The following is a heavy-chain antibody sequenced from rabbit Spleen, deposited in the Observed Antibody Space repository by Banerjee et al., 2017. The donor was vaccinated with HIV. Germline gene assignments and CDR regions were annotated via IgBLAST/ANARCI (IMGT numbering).Heavy chain of an antibody. Sequence: QSLEESGGDLVKPGASLTLTCTASGFSFSSSYYMCWVRQAPGKGLEWIACIYAGSFDSTVYASWAKGRFTISRTSSTTVTLQVTSLTVADTATYFCARGSATMTMVITGYYFNLWGQGTLVTVS. CDR2: IYAGSFDST. CDR1: GFSFSSSYY. CDR3: ARGSATMTMVITGYYFNL. J-gene: IGHJ4*01. D-gene: IGHD2-1*01. V-gene: IGHV1S40*01.